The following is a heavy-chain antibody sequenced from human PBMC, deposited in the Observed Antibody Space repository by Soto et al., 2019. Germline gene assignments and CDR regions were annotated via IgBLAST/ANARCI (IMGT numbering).Heavy chain of an antibody. CDR3: TTGVY. J-gene: IGHJ4*02. D-gene: IGHD3-10*01. CDR1: GFANFSKAW. Sequence: EVQLVESGGGFVEPGGSLRLSCEASGFANFSKAWMYWVRQAPGKGLEWVGHIKSRSGGGTTGYAAPVQGRFSISRDDSANTLFLQMNSLKVEDTAVYYCTTGVYWGQGTLATVSS. V-gene: IGHV3-15*07. CDR2: IKSRSGGGTT.